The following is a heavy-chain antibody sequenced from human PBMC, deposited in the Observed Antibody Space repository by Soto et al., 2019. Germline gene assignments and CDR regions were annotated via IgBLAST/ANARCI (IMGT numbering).Heavy chain of an antibody. CDR1: GYTFTSYG. V-gene: IGHV1-18*01. CDR3: ARVPTVVNPLGSFDI. J-gene: IGHJ3*02. D-gene: IGHD2-15*01. CDR2: ISAYNGNT. Sequence: ASVKVSCKASGYTFTSYGISWVRQAPGQGLEWMGWISAYNGNTNYAQKLQGRVTMTTDTSTSTAYMELRSLRSDDTAVYYCARVPTVVNPLGSFDIWGQGTMVTVS.